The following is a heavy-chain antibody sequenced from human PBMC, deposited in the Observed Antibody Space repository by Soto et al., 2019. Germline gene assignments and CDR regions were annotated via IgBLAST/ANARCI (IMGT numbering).Heavy chain of an antibody. Sequence: ASVKVSCKASGYSFTSYYMYWVRQAPGQGLEWMGGFDPEDGETIYAQKFQGRVTMTEDTSTDTAYMELSSLRSEDTAVYYCATARPGYYDSSGSSYYYGMDVWGQGTTVTVSS. CDR3: ATARPGYYDSSGSSYYYGMDV. CDR2: FDPEDGET. J-gene: IGHJ6*02. CDR1: GYSFTSYY. D-gene: IGHD3-22*01. V-gene: IGHV1-24*01.